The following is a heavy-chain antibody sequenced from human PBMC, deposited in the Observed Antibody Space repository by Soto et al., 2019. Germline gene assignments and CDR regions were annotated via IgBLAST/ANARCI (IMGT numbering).Heavy chain of an antibody. V-gene: IGHV1-69*13. J-gene: IGHJ6*02. Sequence: SVKVSCKASGGTFGSYAITWVRRAPGQGLEWLGGIIPILNSPAYAQKFQARVVITADEITNTAYMELNSLRFDDTAVYYCAREAPYCTSATCPKFYDMDVWGQRTTVTVSS. CDR2: IIPILNSP. CDR1: GGTFGSYA. D-gene: IGHD2-2*01. CDR3: AREAPYCTSATCPKFYDMDV.